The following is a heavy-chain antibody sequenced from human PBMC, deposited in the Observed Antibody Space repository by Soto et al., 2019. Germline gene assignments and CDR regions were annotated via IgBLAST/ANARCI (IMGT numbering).Heavy chain of an antibody. CDR1: VFSFSTYD. V-gene: IGHV3-48*02. D-gene: IGHD3-22*01. CDR2: ISSSSSTI. CDR3: ARPSGYFDTSGYYGAFYYYGMDV. Sequence: GSLRRSCAASVFSFSTYDMNWVRQAPGKGLEWISYISSSSSTIYYADSVKGRFTISRDNAENSLYLQMNSLRDEDTAVYYCARPSGYFDTSGYYGAFYYYGMDVWGQGTTVTVSS. J-gene: IGHJ6*02.